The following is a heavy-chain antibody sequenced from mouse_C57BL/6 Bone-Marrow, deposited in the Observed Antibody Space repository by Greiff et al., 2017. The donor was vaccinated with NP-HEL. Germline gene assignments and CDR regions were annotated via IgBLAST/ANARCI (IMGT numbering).Heavy chain of an antibody. D-gene: IGHD1-1*01. V-gene: IGHV2-5*01. CDR3: AKNSPYYPSAMDY. Sequence: QVQLQQSGPGLVQPSQSLSITCTVSGFSLTSYGVHWVRQSPGKGLEWLGVIWRGGSTDYNAAFMSRLSITKDNSKSQVFFKMNSLQAADTAIYYCAKNSPYYPSAMDYWGQGTSVTVSS. CDR1: GFSLTSYG. CDR2: IWRGGST. J-gene: IGHJ4*01.